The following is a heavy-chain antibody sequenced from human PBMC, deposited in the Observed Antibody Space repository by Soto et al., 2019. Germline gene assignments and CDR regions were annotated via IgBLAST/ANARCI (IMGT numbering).Heavy chain of an antibody. V-gene: IGHV4-59*01. J-gene: IGHJ4*02. CDR2: IYYSGST. CDR1: GGSISSYY. Sequence: QVQLQESGPGLVKPSETLSLTCTVSGGSISSYYWSWIRQPPGKGLEWIGYIYYSGSTNYNPSLKRRVTISVDTSKNQFSLKLSSVTAADTDVHSCARDSGKYYSDYWGQGTLVTVSS. CDR3: ARDSGKYYSDY.